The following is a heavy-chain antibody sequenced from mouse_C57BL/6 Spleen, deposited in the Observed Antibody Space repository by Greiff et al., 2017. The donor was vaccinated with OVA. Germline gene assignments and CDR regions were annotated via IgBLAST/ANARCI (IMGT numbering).Heavy chain of an antibody. D-gene: IGHD2-4*01. CDR2: INPNNGGT. CDR3: ARWRARDYDVRAMDY. V-gene: IGHV1-26*01. J-gene: IGHJ4*01. CDR1: GYTFTDYY. Sequence: EVQLQQSGPELVKPGASVKISCKASGYTFTDYYMNWVKQSPGKSLEWIGDINPNNGGTSYNQKFKGKATLTVDKSSSTAYMELRSLTSEDSAVYYCARWRARDYDVRAMDYWGQGTSVTVSS.